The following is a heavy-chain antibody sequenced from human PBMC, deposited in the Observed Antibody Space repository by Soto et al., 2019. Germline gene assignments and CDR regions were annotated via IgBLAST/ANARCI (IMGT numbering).Heavy chain of an antibody. D-gene: IGHD5-12*01. CDR1: GFTFSNAW. CDR3: TTGLGGWLRSTRHKEEIDY. Sequence: GGSLRLSCAASGFTFSNAWMSWVRQAPGKGLEWVGRIKSKTDGGTTDYAAPVKGRFTISRDDSKNTLYLQMNSLKTEDTAVYYCTTGLGGWLRSTRHKEEIDYWGQGTLVTVSS. V-gene: IGHV3-15*01. J-gene: IGHJ4*02. CDR2: IKSKTDGGTT.